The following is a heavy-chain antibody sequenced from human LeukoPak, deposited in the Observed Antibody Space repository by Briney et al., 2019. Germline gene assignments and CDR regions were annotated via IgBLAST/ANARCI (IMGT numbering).Heavy chain of an antibody. D-gene: IGHD2-15*01. CDR2: IYHSGST. CDR3: ARVKAVIGLATTRFDWFDP. V-gene: IGHV4-38-2*02. J-gene: IGHJ5*02. Sequence: PSETQSLTCTVSGYSISSGYYWGWIRQPPGKGLEWIGNIYHSGSTYQNPSLKSRVTISADTSKNQFSLKLSSVTAADTAVYYCARVKAVIGLATTRFDWFDPWGQGTLVTVSS. CDR1: GYSISSGYY.